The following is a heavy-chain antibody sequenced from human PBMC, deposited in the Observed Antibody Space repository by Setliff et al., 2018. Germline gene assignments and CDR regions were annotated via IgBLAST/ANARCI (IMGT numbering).Heavy chain of an antibody. V-gene: IGHV4-61*02. Sequence: SETLSLTCTVSGGSISSGTYYWSWIRQPAGKGLEWIGRLHTSGSIDYNPSLKSRVTISVDTSKNQFSLRLRSVTAADTAVYFCARDNTMVGATDYWGLGTLGT. CDR1: GGSISSGTYY. J-gene: IGHJ4*02. D-gene: IGHD1-26*01. CDR2: LHTSGSI. CDR3: ARDNTMVGATDY.